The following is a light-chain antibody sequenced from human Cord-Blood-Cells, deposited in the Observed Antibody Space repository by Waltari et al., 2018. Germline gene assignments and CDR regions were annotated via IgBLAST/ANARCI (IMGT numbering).Light chain of an antibody. V-gene: IGKV1-39*01. CDR3: QQSYSTPIT. CDR2: AAS. J-gene: IGKJ5*01. CDR1: QSISSY. Sequence: DIQMTQSPSSLSASVGDRVTIACRASQSISSYLNWYQQQPGKAPKRLIYAASSLQSGVPSRFSGSGSGTDVTLTISSLQPEDVATYYCQQSYSTPITFGQGTRLEIK.